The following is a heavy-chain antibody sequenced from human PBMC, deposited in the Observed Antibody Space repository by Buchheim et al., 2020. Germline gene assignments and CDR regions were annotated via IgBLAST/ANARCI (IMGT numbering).Heavy chain of an antibody. CDR1: GYTFTNYW. D-gene: IGHD2-2*01. CDR3: VRGSGYCTNTRCYLFDY. Sequence: EVQLVQSGAEVKKPGESLKISCEASGYTFTNYWIGWVRQMPGKGLEWMGMIFPRDSDMRWSPSFQGQVTISADKSGSSSYPQWSSLKASDSAIYYCVRGSGYCTNTRCYLFDYWGQGTL. CDR2: IFPRDSDM. J-gene: IGHJ4*02. V-gene: IGHV5-51*01.